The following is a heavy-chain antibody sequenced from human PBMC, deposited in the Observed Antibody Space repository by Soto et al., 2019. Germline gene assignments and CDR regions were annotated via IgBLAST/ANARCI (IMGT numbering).Heavy chain of an antibody. CDR2: IYYSGST. J-gene: IGHJ4*02. Sequence: QVQLQESGPGLVKPSETLSLTCTVSGGSISSYYWSWIRQPPGKGLEWIGYIYYSGSTNYNPSLXXXVXXSVDTSXXQFSLKLXSVTAADTAVXXXXXEYSSSSPGPEGXXXXWGXXTXXTXSS. V-gene: IGHV4-59*01. CDR1: GGSISSYY. D-gene: IGHD6-6*01. CDR3: XXEYSSSSPGPEGXXXX.